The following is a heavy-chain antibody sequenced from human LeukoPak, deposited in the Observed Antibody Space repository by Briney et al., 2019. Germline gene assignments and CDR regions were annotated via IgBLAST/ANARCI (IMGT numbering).Heavy chain of an antibody. D-gene: IGHD1-26*01. CDR2: VNLQGST. CDR3: ARHGQWELHYYFDY. J-gene: IGHJ4*02. CDR1: GGSISNTNW. V-gene: IGHV4-4*02. Sequence: SETLSLTCGVSGGSISNTNWWTWFRQPPGKGLEWIGEVNLQGSTNYNPSLKSRVAISVDKSENHISLKLTSVTAADTAVYYCARHGQWELHYYFDYWGQGTLVTVSS.